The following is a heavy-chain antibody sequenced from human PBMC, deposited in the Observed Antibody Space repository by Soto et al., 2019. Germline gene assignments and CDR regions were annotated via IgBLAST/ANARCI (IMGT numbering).Heavy chain of an antibody. CDR1: GGSISSGDYY. D-gene: IGHD2-15*01. Sequence: SETLSLTCTVSGGSISSGDYYWSWIRQPPGKGLEWIGYIYYSGSTYYNPSLKSRVTISVDTSKNQFSLKLSSVTAADTAVYYCARDPAVSKTNYGGNGYYYYYGMDVWGQGTXVTVSS. J-gene: IGHJ6*02. CDR2: IYYSGST. CDR3: ARDPAVSKTNYGGNGYYYYYGMDV. V-gene: IGHV4-30-4*01.